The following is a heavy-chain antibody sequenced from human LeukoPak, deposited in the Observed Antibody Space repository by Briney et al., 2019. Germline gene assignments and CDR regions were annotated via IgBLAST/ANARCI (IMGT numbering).Heavy chain of an antibody. V-gene: IGHV3-53*01. D-gene: IGHD6-19*01. J-gene: IGHJ3*02. CDR2: IYSGGST. Sequence: PGGSLRLSCAASGLTVSSNDMHWLRQAPGKGLEWVSVIYSGGSTYYADSVKGRFAISRDNSKNTLYLQMNSLRAEDTAVYYCARDKGQYSSGWFDAFDIWGQGTMVTVSS. CDR3: ARDKGQYSSGWFDAFDI. CDR1: GLTVSSND.